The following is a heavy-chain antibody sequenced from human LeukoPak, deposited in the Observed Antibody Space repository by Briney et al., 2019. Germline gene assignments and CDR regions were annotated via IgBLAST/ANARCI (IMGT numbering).Heavy chain of an antibody. J-gene: IGHJ3*02. CDR1: GGSISSYY. CDR2: LSKSGNT. CDR3: ARARYVNSFYAFDI. Sequence: PSETLSLTCTVSGGSISSYYWSWIRLPPGKGLEWIGYLSKSGNTNYSPSLKSRVTIFGDTSKNQFFLKLSSVTAADTAVYYCARARYVNSFYAFDIWGQGTLVTVSS. V-gene: IGHV4-59*01. D-gene: IGHD5-18*01.